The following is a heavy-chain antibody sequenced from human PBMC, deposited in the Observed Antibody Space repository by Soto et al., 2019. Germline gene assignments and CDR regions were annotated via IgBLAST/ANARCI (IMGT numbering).Heavy chain of an antibody. D-gene: IGHD6-19*01. J-gene: IGHJ4*02. CDR1: GGSISSGDYY. Sequence: QVQLQESGPGLVKPSQTLSLTCTVSGGSISSGDYYWSWIRQPPGKGLEWIGYIYYSGSTYYNPSLKSRVTISVDTSKNQFSLKLSSVTAADTAVYYCARGPPGPFIAVATSYYFDYWGQGTLVTVSS. CDR2: IYYSGST. V-gene: IGHV4-30-4*01. CDR3: ARGPPGPFIAVATSYYFDY.